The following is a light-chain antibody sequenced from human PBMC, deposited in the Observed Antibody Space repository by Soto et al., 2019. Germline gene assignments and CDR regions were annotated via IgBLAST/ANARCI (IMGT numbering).Light chain of an antibody. CDR3: GTWDSRLSAVV. J-gene: IGLJ2*01. CDR1: NGDVGSYDL. V-gene: IGLV1-51*01. Sequence: QSVLTQPASVSGSPGQSITISCTGTNGDVGSYDLVSWYQRYPGEAPKLIIYDNNRRPSGIPDRFYGSKSGTSATLGITGLQTGDEADYYCGTWDSRLSAVVFGGGTKLTVL. CDR2: DNN.